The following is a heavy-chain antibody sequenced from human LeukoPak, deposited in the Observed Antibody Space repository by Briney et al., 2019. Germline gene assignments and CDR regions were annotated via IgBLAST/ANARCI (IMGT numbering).Heavy chain of an antibody. D-gene: IGHD4-23*01. J-gene: IGHJ4*02. CDR2: MYPSSGKT. V-gene: IGHV1-8*01. CDR1: GYTLTSYD. CDR3: ARETPSRYFDY. Sequence: ASVKVSCKASGYTLTSYDINWVRLATGQGLEWMGWMYPSSGKTGYAQKFQGRISMTRNTSISTAYMELSSLRSEDTAVYYCARETPSRYFDYWGQGTLVTVSS.